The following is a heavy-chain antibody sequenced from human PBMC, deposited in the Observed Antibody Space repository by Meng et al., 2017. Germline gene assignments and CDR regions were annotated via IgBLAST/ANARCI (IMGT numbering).Heavy chain of an antibody. CDR2: IKQDGSEK. CDR3: ARDRSRYLSGMDV. CDR1: GFTFSSYW. Sequence: GGSLRLSCAASGFTFSSYWMSWVRQAPGKGLEWVANIKQDGSEKYYVDSVKGRFTISRDNAKNSLHLQMNSLRAEDTAVYYCARDRSRYLSGMDVWGQGTTVTVSS. V-gene: IGHV3-7*01. J-gene: IGHJ6*02. D-gene: IGHD1-14*01.